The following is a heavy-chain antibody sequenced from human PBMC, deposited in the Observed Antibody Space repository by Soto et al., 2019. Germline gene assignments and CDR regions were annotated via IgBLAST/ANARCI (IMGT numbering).Heavy chain of an antibody. Sequence: EVQLMESGGGVARPGGSLRLSCATSGFTFSSNSMNWVRQVPGKRLEWVSRIGAGDDITYYTDSVEGRFTISRDDSKGTLYLQMNSLKVEDTAIYFCVLRAGDYWGQGTLVTVSS. CDR1: GFTFSSNS. CDR3: VLRAGDY. J-gene: IGHJ4*02. V-gene: IGHV3-23*01. CDR2: IGAGDDIT. D-gene: IGHD3-9*01.